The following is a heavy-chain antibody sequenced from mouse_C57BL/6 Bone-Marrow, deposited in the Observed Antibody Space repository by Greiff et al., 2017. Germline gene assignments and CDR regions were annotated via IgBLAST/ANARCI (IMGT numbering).Heavy chain of an antibody. V-gene: IGHV14-4*01. J-gene: IGHJ4*01. CDR3: TTDDYECAMDY. CDR2: IDPGNGDT. D-gene: IGHD2-4*01. Sequence: EVQLQQSGAELVRPGASVKLSCTASGFNIKDDYMHWVKQRPEQGLEWIGWIDPGNGDTEYASKFQGKATITADKSSNTADLQLSSLTSEDTAVYYCTTDDYECAMDYWGRGPAVTVTA. CDR1: GFNIKDDY.